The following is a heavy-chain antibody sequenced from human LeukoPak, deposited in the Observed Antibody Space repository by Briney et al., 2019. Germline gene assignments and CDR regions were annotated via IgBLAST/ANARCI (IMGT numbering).Heavy chain of an antibody. CDR1: GGSFSGYC. J-gene: IGHJ4*02. V-gene: IGHV4-34*01. Sequence: PSETLSLTCAVYGGSFSGYCWSWIRQPPGKGLEWIGEINHSGSTNYNPSLKSRVTISVDTSKNQFSLKLSSVTAADTAVYYCARGVPDYWGQGTLVTVSS. CDR3: ARGVPDY. CDR2: INHSGST.